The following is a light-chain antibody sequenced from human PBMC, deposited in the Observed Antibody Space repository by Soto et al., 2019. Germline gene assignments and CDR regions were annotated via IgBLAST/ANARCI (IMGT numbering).Light chain of an antibody. CDR2: GNT. CDR1: SSNIGAGYD. J-gene: IGLJ2*01. Sequence: QSVLTQPPSVSGAPGQRVTISCTGSSSNIGAGYDVHWYHQLPGTAPKLLIFGNTNRPSGVPDRFSGSKSGTSASLAINGLRADDEANYSCHSYDSTLSASIFGGGTKVTVL. CDR3: HSYDSTLSASI. V-gene: IGLV1-40*01.